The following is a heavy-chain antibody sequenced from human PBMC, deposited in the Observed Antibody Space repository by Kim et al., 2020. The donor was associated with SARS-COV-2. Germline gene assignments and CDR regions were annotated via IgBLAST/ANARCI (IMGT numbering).Heavy chain of an antibody. D-gene: IGHD3-10*01. J-gene: IGHJ4*02. Sequence: SVKGRFTISRDNSKNTLYLQMNSLRAEDTAVYYCAKDPDYYGSGSPPTFDYWGQGTLVTVSS. V-gene: IGHV3-23*01. CDR3: AKDPDYYGSGSPPTFDY.